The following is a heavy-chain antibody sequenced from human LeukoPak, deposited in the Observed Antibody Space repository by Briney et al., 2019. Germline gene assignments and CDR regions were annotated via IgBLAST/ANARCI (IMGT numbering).Heavy chain of an antibody. CDR1: GFTFSGSA. CDR3: TRLLPDYYDSTVNFDY. Sequence: GGSLRLSCAASGFTFSGSAMHWVRQASGKGLEWIGRIRSKANNYATAYAASVKGRFTISRDDSKNTAYLQMNSLKTEDTAVYYCTRLLPDYYDSTVNFDYWGQGTLVTVSS. J-gene: IGHJ4*02. CDR2: IRSKANNYAT. V-gene: IGHV3-73*01. D-gene: IGHD3-22*01.